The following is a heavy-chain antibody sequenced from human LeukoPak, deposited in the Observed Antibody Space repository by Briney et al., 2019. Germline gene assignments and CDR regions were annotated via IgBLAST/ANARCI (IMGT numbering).Heavy chain of an antibody. CDR1: GGSISSGDYY. J-gene: IGHJ4*02. V-gene: IGHV4-39*07. Sequence: SETLSLTCTVSGGSISSGDYYWSWIRQPPGKGLEWIGEINHSGSTNYNPSLKSRVTISVDTSKNQFSLKLSSVTAADTAVYYCARGKLRYFDWLLSPFDYWGQGTLVTVSS. CDR3: ARGKLRYFDWLLSPFDY. CDR2: INHSGST. D-gene: IGHD3-9*01.